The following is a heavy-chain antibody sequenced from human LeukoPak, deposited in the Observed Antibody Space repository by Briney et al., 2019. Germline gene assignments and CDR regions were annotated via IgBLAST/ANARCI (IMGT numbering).Heavy chain of an antibody. V-gene: IGHV3-73*01. Sequence: GGSLRLSCAASGFTFSGSAMHWVRQASGKGLEWVGRIRSKANSYATAYAASVKGRFTISRDDSKNTAYLQMNSLKTEDTAVYYCTRRDSSSWPFDYWGQGTLVTVSS. CDR3: TRRDSSSWPFDY. CDR2: IRSKANSYAT. CDR1: GFTFSGSA. J-gene: IGHJ4*02. D-gene: IGHD6-13*01.